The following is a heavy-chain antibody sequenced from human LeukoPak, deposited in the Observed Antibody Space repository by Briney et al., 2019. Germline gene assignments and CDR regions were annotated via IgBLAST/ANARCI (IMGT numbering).Heavy chain of an antibody. J-gene: IGHJ4*02. Sequence: SETLSLTCTVSGGSISSYYWSWIRQPPGKRLEWIGYFSYSGSTNYDPSLKSRVTISVDTSKNQFSLELSSVTAADTAVYYCARHGGSYDFDYWGQGTLVTVSS. CDR3: ARHGGSYDFDY. V-gene: IGHV4-59*08. CDR2: FSYSGST. CDR1: GGSISSYY. D-gene: IGHD1-26*01.